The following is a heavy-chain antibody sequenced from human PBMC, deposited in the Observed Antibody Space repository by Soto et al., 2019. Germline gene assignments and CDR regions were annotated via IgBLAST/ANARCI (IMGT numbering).Heavy chain of an antibody. CDR1: GFTFSSYW. D-gene: IGHD3-22*01. CDR3: AREGWLTIGMDV. Sequence: GSLRLSGASSGFTFSSYWMHWVRQAPGKGLVWVSRINSDGSSTSYADSVKGRFTISRDNAKNTLYLQMNSLRAEDTAVYYCAREGWLTIGMDVWGQGTTVTVSS. V-gene: IGHV3-74*01. J-gene: IGHJ6*01. CDR2: INSDGSST.